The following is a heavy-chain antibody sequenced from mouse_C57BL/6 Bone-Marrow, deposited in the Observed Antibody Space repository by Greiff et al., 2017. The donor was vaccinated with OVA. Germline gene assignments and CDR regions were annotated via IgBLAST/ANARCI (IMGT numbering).Heavy chain of an antibody. CDR2: ISSGSSTI. V-gene: IGHV5-17*01. D-gene: IGHD1-1*01. CDR1: GFTFSDYG. Sequence: EVQLVESGGGLVKPGGSLKLSCAASGFTFSDYGMHWVRQAPEKGLEWVAYISSGSSTIYYADTVKGRFTISRDNAKNTLFLQMTSLRSEDTAMYYCATLYYGSSNYAMDYWGQGTSVTVSS. CDR3: ATLYYGSSNYAMDY. J-gene: IGHJ4*01.